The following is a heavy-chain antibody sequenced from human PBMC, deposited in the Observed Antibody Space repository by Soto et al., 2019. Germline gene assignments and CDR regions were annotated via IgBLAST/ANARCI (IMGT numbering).Heavy chain of an antibody. CDR1: GFTISDS. J-gene: IGHJ4*02. Sequence: GGSLRLSCSVAGFTISDSMSWVRQAPGKGLECVSFIHSDGSTHYTDSVRGRFTISRDNSKNTLYLQMDRLRVDDTAVYFCARDASGPFDYWGQGTLVTVSS. CDR3: ARDASGPFDY. V-gene: IGHV3-53*01. D-gene: IGHD6-19*01. CDR2: IHSDGST.